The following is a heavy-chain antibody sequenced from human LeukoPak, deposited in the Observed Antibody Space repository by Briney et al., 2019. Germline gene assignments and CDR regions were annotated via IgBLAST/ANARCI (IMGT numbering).Heavy chain of an antibody. CDR3: ARVFGSGRFIDY. J-gene: IGHJ4*02. CDR2: IYNRGST. V-gene: IGHV4-30-4*01. CDR1: GGSINSDDYY. D-gene: IGHD3-10*01. Sequence: PSETLSLTCTVSGGSINSDDYYWSWIRQPPGKGLEWMGYIYNRGSTYYNPSLKSRVTISLDTSRNQFSLKLSSVTAADTAVYYCARVFGSGRFIDYWGQGTLVTVSS.